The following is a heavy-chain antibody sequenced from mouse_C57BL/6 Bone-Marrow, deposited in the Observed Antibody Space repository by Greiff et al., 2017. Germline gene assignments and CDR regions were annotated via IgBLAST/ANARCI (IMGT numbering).Heavy chain of an antibody. D-gene: IGHD1-1*01. CDR1: GFTFSDFY. CDR3: ARDAKYYGSSYWYFDV. CDR2: SRNKANDYTT. V-gene: IGHV7-1*01. J-gene: IGHJ1*03. Sequence: EVMLVESGGGLVQSGRSLRLSCATSGFTFSDFYMEWVRQAPGKGLEWIAASRNKANDYTTEYSASVKGRFIVSRDTSQSILYLQMNALRAEDTAIYYCARDAKYYGSSYWYFDVWGTGTRAPSPQ.